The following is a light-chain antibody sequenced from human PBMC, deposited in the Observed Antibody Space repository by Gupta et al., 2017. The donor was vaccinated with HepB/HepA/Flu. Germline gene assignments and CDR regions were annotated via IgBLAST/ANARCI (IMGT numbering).Light chain of an antibody. Sequence: QSALTQPASVSGSPGQSLTISCTGTSSDVSWYQQHPGKAPQLLIYDVKRPARVSYRFSGSKSGNTASLIISGLQAEDEADYYCSSYISSNTLAVFGGGTKVTVL. CDR1: SSDV. CDR3: SSYISSNTLAV. CDR2: DV. J-gene: IGLJ3*02. V-gene: IGLV2-14*01.